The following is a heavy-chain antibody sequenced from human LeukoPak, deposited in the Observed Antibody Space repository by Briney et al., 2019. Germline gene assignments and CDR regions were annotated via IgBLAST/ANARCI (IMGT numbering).Heavy chain of an antibody. CDR2: ISSSSSYI. CDR3: ARDYRWLPFDY. D-gene: IGHD5-24*01. V-gene: IGHV3-21*01. CDR1: GFTLSTFD. J-gene: IGHJ4*02. Sequence: PGGSLRLSCAASGFTLSTFDMNWVRQAPGKGLEWVSSISSSSSYIYYADSVKGRFTISRDNAKNSLYLQMNSLRAEDTAVYYCARDYRWLPFDYWGQGTLVTVSS.